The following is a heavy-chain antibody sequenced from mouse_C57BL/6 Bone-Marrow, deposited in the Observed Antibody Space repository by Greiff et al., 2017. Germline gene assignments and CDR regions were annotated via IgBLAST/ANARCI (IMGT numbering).Heavy chain of an antibody. CDR1: GYAFTNYL. Sequence: VMLVESGAELVRPGTSVKVSCKASGYAFTNYLIEWVKQRPGQGLEWIGVINPGSGGTNYNEKFKGKATLTADKSSSTAYMQLSSLTSEDSAVYFCARDYGSSPAYWGQGTLVTVSA. D-gene: IGHD1-1*01. V-gene: IGHV1-54*01. CDR2: INPGSGGT. CDR3: ARDYGSSPAY. J-gene: IGHJ3*01.